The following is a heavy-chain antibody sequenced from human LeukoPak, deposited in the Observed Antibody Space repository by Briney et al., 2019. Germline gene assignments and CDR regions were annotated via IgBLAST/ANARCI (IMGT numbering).Heavy chain of an antibody. J-gene: IGHJ4*02. D-gene: IGHD1-26*01. CDR1: GFTFSSYA. CDR3: AKDPSLYSGTYGNHFDY. CDR2: ISGSGGST. Sequence: PGGSLRLSCAASGFTFSSYAMNWVRQALGKGLEWVSSISGSGGSTYYADSVRGRFTISRDNSKNTLYLQMNSLRAEDTAVYYCAKDPSLYSGTYGNHFDYWGQGTLVTVSS. V-gene: IGHV3-23*01.